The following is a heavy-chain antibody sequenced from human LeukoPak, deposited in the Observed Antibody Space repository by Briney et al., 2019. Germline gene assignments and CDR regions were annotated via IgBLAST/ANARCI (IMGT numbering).Heavy chain of an antibody. CDR2: ISGSGGST. V-gene: IGHV3-23*01. D-gene: IGHD6-19*01. CDR3: ARGRNPRYSSGWVYYFDY. CDR1: GFTFSSYA. Sequence: GGSLRLSCAASGFTFSSYAMSWVRQAPGKGLEWVSAISGSGGSTYYADSVKGRFTISRDNSKNTLYLQMNSLRAEDTAVYYCARGRNPRYSSGWVYYFDYWGQGTLVTVSS. J-gene: IGHJ4*02.